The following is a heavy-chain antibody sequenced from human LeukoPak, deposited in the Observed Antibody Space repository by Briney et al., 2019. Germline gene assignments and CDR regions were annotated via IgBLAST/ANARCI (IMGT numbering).Heavy chain of an antibody. CDR2: INHSGST. V-gene: IGHV4-34*01. CDR1: GGSFSGYY. J-gene: IGHJ5*02. CDR3: ARGSGVGRYYDFWSGYYGLVPGWFDP. Sequence: SETLSLTCAVYGGSFSGYYWSWIRQPPGKGLEWIGEINHSGSTNHNPSLKSRVTISVDTSKNQFSLKLSSVTAADTAVYYCARGSGVGRYYDFWSGYYGLVPGWFDPWGQGTLVTVSS. D-gene: IGHD3-3*01.